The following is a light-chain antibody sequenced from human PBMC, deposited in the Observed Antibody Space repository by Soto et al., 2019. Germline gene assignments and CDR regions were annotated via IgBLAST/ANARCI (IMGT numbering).Light chain of an antibody. V-gene: IGLV2-14*01. CDR2: EVS. Sequence: HSVLAQPASVSGSPGQSTTISCTGTSSDVGGYNYVSWYQQHPGKAPKLMIYEVSNRPSGVSNRFSGSKSGNTASLTISGLQAEDEADYYCSSYTISSTAYVSGTGTKVAVL. CDR1: SSDVGGYNY. CDR3: SSYTISSTAYV. J-gene: IGLJ1*01.